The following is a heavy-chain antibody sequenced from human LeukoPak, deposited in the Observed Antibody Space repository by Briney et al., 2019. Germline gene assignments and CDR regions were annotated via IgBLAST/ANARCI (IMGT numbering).Heavy chain of an antibody. J-gene: IGHJ4*02. CDR2: INPNSGGT. V-gene: IGHV1-2*02. D-gene: IGHD2-15*01. CDR1: GYTFTGYY. CDR3: ARGIGGSCYLPLDY. Sequence: ASVKVSCKASGYTFTGYYMHWVRQAPGQGLEWMGWINPNSGGTNYAQKFQGRVTMTRDTSISTAYMELSRLTSDDTAVYYCARGIGGSCYLPLDYWGQGTLVTSPQ.